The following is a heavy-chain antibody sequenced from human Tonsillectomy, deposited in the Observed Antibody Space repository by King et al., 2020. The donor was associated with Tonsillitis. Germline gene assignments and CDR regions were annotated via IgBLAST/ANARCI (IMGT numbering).Heavy chain of an antibody. J-gene: IGHJ5*02. Sequence: VQLVESGAEVKKPGESLKISCKGSGYSFTSYWIGWVRQMPGKGLEWMGIIYPGDSDTRYSPSFQGQVTISADKSISTAYLQWSSLKASDTAMYYCARHGAYDAPEIYWFDPWGQGTLVTVSS. CDR3: ARHGAYDAPEIYWFDP. CDR1: GYSFTSYW. CDR2: IYPGDSDT. D-gene: IGHD3-16*01. V-gene: IGHV5-51*01.